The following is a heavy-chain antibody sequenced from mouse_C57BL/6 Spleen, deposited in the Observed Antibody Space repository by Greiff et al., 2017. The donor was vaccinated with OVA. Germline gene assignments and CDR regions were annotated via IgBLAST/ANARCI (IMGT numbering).Heavy chain of an antibody. Sequence: VQVVESGAELVRPGASVKLSCKASGYTFTDYYINWVKQRPGQGLEWIARIYPGSGNTYYNEKFKGKATLTAEKSSSTAYMQLSSLTSEDSAVYFCAREEVYYSNYGGWFAYWGQGTLVTVSA. V-gene: IGHV1-76*01. CDR1: GYTFTDYY. CDR3: AREEVYYSNYGGWFAY. D-gene: IGHD2-5*01. J-gene: IGHJ3*01. CDR2: IYPGSGNT.